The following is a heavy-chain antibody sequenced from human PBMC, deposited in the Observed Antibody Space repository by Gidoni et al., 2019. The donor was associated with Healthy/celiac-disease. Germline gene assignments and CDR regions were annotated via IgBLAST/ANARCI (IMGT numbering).Heavy chain of an antibody. J-gene: IGHJ4*02. CDR3: ARDIGKWANFDY. CDR1: GFTFSSYS. D-gene: IGHD1-26*01. CDR2: ISSSSSYI. Sequence: EVQLVESGGGLVKPGGSLRLSCAASGFTFSSYSMNWVRQAPGKGLEWVSSISSSSSYIYYADSVKGRFTISRDNAKNSLYLQMNSLRAEDTAVYYCARDIGKWANFDYWGQGTLVTVSS. V-gene: IGHV3-21*01.